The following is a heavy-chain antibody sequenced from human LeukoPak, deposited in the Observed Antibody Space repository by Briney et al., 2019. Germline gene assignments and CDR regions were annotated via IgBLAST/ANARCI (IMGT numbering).Heavy chain of an antibody. D-gene: IGHD2-15*01. CDR2: IYYSGNT. V-gene: IGHV4-59*08. CDR3: ARTYCSGGSCHFDY. CDR1: GDSISSYY. J-gene: IGHJ4*02. Sequence: PSETLSLTCTVSGDSISSYYWSWIRQPPGKGLEWIGYIYYSGNTDSNPSLKSRVTISVDTSKNQFSLKLSSVTAADTAVYYCARTYCSGGSCHFDYWGQGTLVTVSS.